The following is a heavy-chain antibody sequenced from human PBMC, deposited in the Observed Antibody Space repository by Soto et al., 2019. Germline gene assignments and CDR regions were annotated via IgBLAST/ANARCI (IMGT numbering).Heavy chain of an antibody. Sequence: ASVKISCKASGYTFTSYYMHWVRQAPGQGLEWMGIINPSGGSTSYAQKFQGRVTMTRDTSTSTVYMELSSLRSEDTTLYYCARDPTGEGNAFDIWGQGTMVTVSS. V-gene: IGHV1-46*01. J-gene: IGHJ3*02. CDR3: ARDPTGEGNAFDI. D-gene: IGHD7-27*01. CDR2: INPSGGST. CDR1: GYTFTSYY.